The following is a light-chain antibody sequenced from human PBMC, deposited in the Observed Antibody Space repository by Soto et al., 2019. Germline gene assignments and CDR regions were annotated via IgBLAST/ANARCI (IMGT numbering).Light chain of an antibody. V-gene: IGLV2-23*01. CDR2: EAT. CDR1: ARDVGRYNL. Sequence: QSALTQPASVSGSPGQSITISCTGSARDVGRYNLVSWYQQHPDKAPKLMIYEATKRPSGVSNRFSGSKSGNTASLTISGLQAEDEADYYCSSHAGGGSVVFGGGTKLTVL. J-gene: IGLJ2*01. CDR3: SSHAGGGSVV.